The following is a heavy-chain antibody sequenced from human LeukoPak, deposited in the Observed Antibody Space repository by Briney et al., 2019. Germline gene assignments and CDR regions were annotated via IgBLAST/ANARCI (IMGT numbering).Heavy chain of an antibody. V-gene: IGHV3-7*05. CDR2: IKQDGNEK. CDR3: ATIKVWANNYDTDGFEY. Sequence: PGGSLRLSCAASGFTLSSFWMSWVRQAPGKGLEWVANIKQDGNEKYYADSVKGRFTISRDNAKNSLYLQMNSLRAEDAAVYYCATIKVWANNYDTDGFEYWGQGTLVTVSS. J-gene: IGHJ4*02. D-gene: IGHD3-16*01. CDR1: GFTLSSFW.